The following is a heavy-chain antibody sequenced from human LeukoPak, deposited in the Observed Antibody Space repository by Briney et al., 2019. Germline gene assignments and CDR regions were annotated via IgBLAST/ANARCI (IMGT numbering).Heavy chain of an antibody. V-gene: IGHV4-59*01. Sequence: SETLFLTCTVSGHSISSYYWNWIRQPPGKGLEWIGYIYYTGSTNCNPSLKSRVTMSVDTSKNQFSLKLNSATAADTAVYYCARGLRSSSWFFDYWGQGTLVTVSS. CDR3: ARGLRSSSWFFDY. CDR2: IYYTGST. CDR1: GHSISSYY. J-gene: IGHJ4*02. D-gene: IGHD6-13*01.